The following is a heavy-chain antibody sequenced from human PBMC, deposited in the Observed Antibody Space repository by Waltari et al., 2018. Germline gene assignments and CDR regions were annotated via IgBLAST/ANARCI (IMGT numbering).Heavy chain of an antibody. CDR1: GYTFTSYD. D-gene: IGHD3-3*01. Sequence: QVQLVQAGAEVKKPGASVKVSCKASGYTFTSYDINWVRKATGQGLEWMGWLNPNSGNTGYAQKFQGRVTMTRNTSISTAYMELSSLRSEDTAVYYCARVSGPPFVFGVDLMDVWGQGTTVTVSS. J-gene: IGHJ6*02. V-gene: IGHV1-8*01. CDR3: ARVSGPPFVFGVDLMDV. CDR2: LNPNSGNT.